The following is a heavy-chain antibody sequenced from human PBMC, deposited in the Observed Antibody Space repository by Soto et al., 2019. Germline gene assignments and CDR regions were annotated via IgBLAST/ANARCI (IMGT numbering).Heavy chain of an antibody. D-gene: IGHD2-15*01. CDR3: ARDAPLYSTGDTYYWGFAC. CDR1: GFTFSIYW. J-gene: IGHJ4*02. Sequence: EVQLVASGGGLVQPGGSLRLSCAASGFTFSIYWMSWVRQAPGKGLEWVADIKEDGSATYFVDYLKGRFTISRDNTKNLLYLQMNSLRAEDTAVYYFARDAPLYSTGDTYYWGFACWGQGTLVTVSS. V-gene: IGHV3-7*01. CDR2: IKEDGSAT.